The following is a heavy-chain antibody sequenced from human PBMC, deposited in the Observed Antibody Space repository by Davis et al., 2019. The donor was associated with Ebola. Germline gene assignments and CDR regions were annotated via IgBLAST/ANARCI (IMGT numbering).Heavy chain of an antibody. CDR1: GFVFSSYV. CDR3: AKDDYHSGSPFDY. D-gene: IGHD1-26*01. Sequence: GESLKISCAASGFVFSSYVMSWVRRAPGKGLEWVSTLGLSADTYYADSVKGRFTISRDNSKNTLHLQMNSLRVEDTAIYYCAKDDYHSGSPFDYWGQGTLVTVSS. J-gene: IGHJ4*02. CDR2: LGLSADT. V-gene: IGHV3-23*01.